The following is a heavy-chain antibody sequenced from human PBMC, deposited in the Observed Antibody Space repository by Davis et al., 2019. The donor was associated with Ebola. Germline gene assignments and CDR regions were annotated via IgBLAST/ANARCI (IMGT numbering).Heavy chain of an antibody. D-gene: IGHD1-7*01. V-gene: IGHV3-48*02. CDR1: GFTFSSYS. Sequence: GESLKISCAASGFTFSSYSMNWVRQAPGKGLEWVSYISSSSSTIYYADSVKGRFTISRDNAKNSLYLQMNSLRDEDTAVYYCARETGTTFYYYYGMDVWGQGTTVTVSS. J-gene: IGHJ6*02. CDR3: ARETGTTFYYYYGMDV. CDR2: ISSSSSTI.